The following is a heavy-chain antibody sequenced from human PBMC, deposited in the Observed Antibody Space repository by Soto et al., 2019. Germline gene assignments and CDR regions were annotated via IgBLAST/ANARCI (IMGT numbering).Heavy chain of an antibody. CDR1: GYTFTSFG. Sequence: GASVKVSCKASGYTFTSFGISWVRQAPGQGLEWMGGISPININANYAQNFQGRAIITTNNSTSTAYMELSSLRSEDTAVYYCARYYGSGSYYKGWYYYYGMDVWGQGTTVTVSS. CDR2: ISPININA. CDR3: ARYYGSGSYYKGWYYYYGMDV. J-gene: IGHJ6*02. D-gene: IGHD3-10*01. V-gene: IGHV1-18*01.